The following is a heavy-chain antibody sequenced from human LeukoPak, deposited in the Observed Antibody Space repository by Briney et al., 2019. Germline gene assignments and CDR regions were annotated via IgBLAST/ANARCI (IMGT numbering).Heavy chain of an antibody. CDR1: GVTFNTAW. CDR2: INHTGKS. D-gene: IGHD2-15*01. J-gene: IGHJ6*03. Sequence: GSLRLSCAASGVTFNTAWMSWVRQPPGKGLEWIGEINHTGKSNYNPSLKSRTTISMDTSKNQFSLELNSVTAADTAVYYCARALRLYYYYYYMDVWGKGTTVTVSS. CDR3: ARALRLYYYYYYMDV. V-gene: IGHV4-34*01.